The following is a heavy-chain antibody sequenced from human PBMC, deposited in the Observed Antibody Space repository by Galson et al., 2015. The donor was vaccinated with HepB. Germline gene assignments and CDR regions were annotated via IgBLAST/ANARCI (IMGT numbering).Heavy chain of an antibody. CDR2: INSNFGGT. D-gene: IGHD3-22*01. CDR1: GYTFTDYY. CDR3: AKDYYESSGPPAEFFQH. J-gene: IGHJ1*01. V-gene: IGHV1-2*02. Sequence: SVKVSCKASGYTFTDYYIHWVRQAPGQGLEWMGCINSNFGGTNYAQKFQGRVTMTRDTSINTAYMELSRLTSDDTAIYYCAKDYYESSGPPAEFFQHWGQGTLVSVSS.